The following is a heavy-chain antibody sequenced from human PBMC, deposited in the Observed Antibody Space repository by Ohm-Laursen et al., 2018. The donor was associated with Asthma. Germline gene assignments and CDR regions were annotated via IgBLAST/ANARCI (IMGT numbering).Heavy chain of an antibody. D-gene: IGHD3-3*01. V-gene: IGHV3-30*04. J-gene: IGHJ4*02. Sequence: SLRLSCAASGFTFSIYALHWVRQAPGKGLEWVAIISSDETYKNYANSVKGRFTISRDNSKNTLYLEMNSLRVEDTAVYYCAKDPRLLEWSQGGFDYWGQGTLVTVSS. CDR1: GFTFSIYA. CDR2: ISSDETYK. CDR3: AKDPRLLEWSQGGFDY.